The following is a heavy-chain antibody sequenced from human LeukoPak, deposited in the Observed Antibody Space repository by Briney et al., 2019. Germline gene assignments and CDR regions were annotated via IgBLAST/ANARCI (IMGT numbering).Heavy chain of an antibody. CDR3: ARATKSYYAFDI. CDR2: ISSSGSTI. J-gene: IGHJ3*02. CDR1: GFTFSSYE. V-gene: IGHV3-48*03. Sequence: PGGSLRLSCAASGFTFSSYEMNWVRQAPGKGLEWVSYISSSGSTIYYADSVKGRFTISRDNAKNSLYLQMNSLRAEDTAVYYCARATKSYYAFDIWGQGTMVTVSS. D-gene: IGHD1-26*01.